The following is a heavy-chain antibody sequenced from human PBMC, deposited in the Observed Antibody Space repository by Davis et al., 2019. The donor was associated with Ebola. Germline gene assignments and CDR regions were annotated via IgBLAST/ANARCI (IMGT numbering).Heavy chain of an antibody. CDR2: IGGSGDGT. J-gene: IGHJ6*02. V-gene: IGHV3-23*01. Sequence: PGGSLRLSCTASGFTFSTYPMTWIRQVPGKGLDWVSTIGGSGDGTHYADSVKGRFTISRDNSKNTLYLQMNSLRAEDTAVYYCAGGSRNMDVWGQGTTVTASS. CDR3: AGGSRNMDV. CDR1: GFTFSTYP.